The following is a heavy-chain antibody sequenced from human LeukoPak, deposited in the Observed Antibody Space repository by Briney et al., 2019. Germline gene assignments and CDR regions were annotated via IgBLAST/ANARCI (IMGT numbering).Heavy chain of an antibody. D-gene: IGHD6-13*01. CDR2: ISYDGSQH. J-gene: IGHJ5*02. V-gene: IGHV3-30*04. CDR3: ARDPSSAPYSTYWAANYFDP. Sequence: PGRSLRLSCAPSGFTFSTSAMHWVRQTPGKGLEWVALISYDGSQHYLADSLKGRFTISRDNSKNTLYLQMTSLRLDDTAMYYCARDPSSAPYSTYWAANYFDPWGQGTLVTVSS. CDR1: GFTFSTSA.